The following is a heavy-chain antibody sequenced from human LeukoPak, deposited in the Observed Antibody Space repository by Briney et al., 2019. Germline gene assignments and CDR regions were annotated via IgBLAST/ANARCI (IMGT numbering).Heavy chain of an antibody. V-gene: IGHV4-59*01. J-gene: IGHJ4*02. Sequence: SETLSLTCTVSGGSISSYYWSWIRQPAGKGLEWIGYIYYSGSTNYNPFLKSRVTISVDTSKNQFSLKLSSVTAADTAVYYCARVDTAMVDYWGQGTLVTVSS. CDR1: GGSISSYY. CDR2: IYYSGST. D-gene: IGHD5-18*01. CDR3: ARVDTAMVDY.